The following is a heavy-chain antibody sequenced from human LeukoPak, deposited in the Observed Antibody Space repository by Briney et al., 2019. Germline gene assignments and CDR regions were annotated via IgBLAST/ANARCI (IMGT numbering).Heavy chain of an antibody. CDR1: DITLSNYG. V-gene: IGHV3-23*01. CDR3: AKRGVVIRVILVGFHKEAYYFDS. J-gene: IGHJ4*02. Sequence: GGSLRLSCAVSDITLSNYGMSWVRQAPGKGLEWVAGISDRGSRTNYADSVKGRFTISTDHPKNTLYLQMNSLRAEDTAVYFCAKRGVVIRVILVGFHKEAYYFDSWGQGALVTVSS. D-gene: IGHD3-22*01. CDR2: ISDRGSRT.